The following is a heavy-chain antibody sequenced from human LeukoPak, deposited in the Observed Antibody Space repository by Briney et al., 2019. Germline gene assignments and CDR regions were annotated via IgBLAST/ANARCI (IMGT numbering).Heavy chain of an antibody. D-gene: IGHD1-14*01. Sequence: ASVKVSCKASGYTFTSYDINWVRQATGQGLEWMGWMNPNSGNTGYAQKFQGRVTMTRNTSISTAYMELSSLRSEDTAVYCCARSALPDDAFDIWAKGQWSPSLQ. J-gene: IGHJ3*02. CDR1: GYTFTSYD. CDR2: MNPNSGNT. CDR3: ARSALPDDAFDI. V-gene: IGHV1-8*01.